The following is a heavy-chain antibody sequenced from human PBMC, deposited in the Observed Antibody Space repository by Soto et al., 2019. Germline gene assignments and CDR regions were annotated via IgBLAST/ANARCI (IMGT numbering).Heavy chain of an antibody. CDR1: GYTFTSYG. Sequence: QVQLVQSGAEVKKPGASVKVSCKASGYTFTSYGISWVRQAPGQGLEWMGWISAYNGNTKHAQKLQSRLTMTTDTTTTPDCMEIRRLSSDDTAVYYCSREPNYFDDWGQGTLVTVSS. V-gene: IGHV1-18*01. CDR2: ISAYNGNT. CDR3: SREPNYFDD. J-gene: IGHJ4*02.